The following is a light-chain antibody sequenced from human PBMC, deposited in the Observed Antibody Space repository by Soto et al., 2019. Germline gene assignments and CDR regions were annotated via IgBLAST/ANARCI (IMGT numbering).Light chain of an antibody. CDR3: QQYNNWPPWT. CDR1: QSVSSN. CDR2: GAS. Sequence: EIVMTQSPATLSVSPGERATLSCRASQSVSSNVAWYQQKPGQAPRLLIYGASTRATGIPARFSGSGSGTESTLTIRSLQSEDFAVYYCQQYNNWPPWTFGQGTKVEIK. V-gene: IGKV3-15*01. J-gene: IGKJ1*01.